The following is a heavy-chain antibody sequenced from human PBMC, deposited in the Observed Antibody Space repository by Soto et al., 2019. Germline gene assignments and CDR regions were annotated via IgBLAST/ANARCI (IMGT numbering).Heavy chain of an antibody. CDR1: GYTFTSYG. CDR2: IRAYNGNT. V-gene: IGHV1-18*01. CDR3: ARVLPTMDG. J-gene: IGHJ6*02. Sequence: QVQLVQSGAEVKKPGASVKVSCKASGYTFTSYGISWVRQAPRQGLEWLGWIRAYNGNTNYAQKLQGRVAMATDTSTSTAHMELRSLRSDDTDVYYCARVLPTMDGWGQGTTVTVSS.